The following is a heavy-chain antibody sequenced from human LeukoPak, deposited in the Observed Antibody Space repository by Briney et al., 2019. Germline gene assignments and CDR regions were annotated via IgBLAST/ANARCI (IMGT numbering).Heavy chain of an antibody. V-gene: IGHV3-21*01. CDR1: GFTFSSYS. J-gene: IGHJ3*02. CDR3: ARPHINYYDSRLAFDI. CDR2: ISSSSSYI. D-gene: IGHD3-22*01. Sequence: GGSLRLSYAASGFTFSSYSMNWVRQAPGKGLEWVSSISSSSSYIYYADSVKGRFTISRDNAKNSLYLQMNSLRAEDTAVYYCARPHINYYDSRLAFDIWGQGTMVTVSS.